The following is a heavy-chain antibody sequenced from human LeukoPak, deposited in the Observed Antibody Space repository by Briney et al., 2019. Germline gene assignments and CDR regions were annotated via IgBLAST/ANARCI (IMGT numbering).Heavy chain of an antibody. Sequence: GGSLRLSCAASGFTFSSYAMTWVRRAPGRGLEWVSSITSSGESTFYADSVKGRFTISRDNSKNTLHLQMNSQRAEDTAIYYCAKVLRAWYFDLWGRGTLVTVSS. CDR3: AKVLRAWYFDL. J-gene: IGHJ2*01. CDR1: GFTFSSYA. CDR2: ITSSGEST. V-gene: IGHV3-23*01.